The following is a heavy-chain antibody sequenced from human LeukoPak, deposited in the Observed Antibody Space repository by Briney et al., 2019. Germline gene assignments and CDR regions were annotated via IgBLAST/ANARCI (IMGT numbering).Heavy chain of an antibody. CDR2: ISGSGSST. D-gene: IGHD3-3*01. J-gene: IGHJ5*02. CDR3: AKARDFDFWSGYSNWFDP. CDR1: GFTFSTYA. Sequence: PGGSLRLSCAASGFTFSTYAMIWVRQAPGKGLEWVSGISGSGSSTYSADSVKGRTLISRDNSKNTLYLQMNGLRAEDTAVYYCAKARDFDFWSGYSNWFDPWGQGTLVTVSS. V-gene: IGHV3-23*01.